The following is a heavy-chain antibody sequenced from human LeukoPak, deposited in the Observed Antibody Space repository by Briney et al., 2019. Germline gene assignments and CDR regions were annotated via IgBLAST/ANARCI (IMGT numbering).Heavy chain of an antibody. D-gene: IGHD2-2*01. CDR3: AKAGFGGQLLTFDY. V-gene: IGHV3-23*01. J-gene: IGHJ4*02. CDR2: ISGSGGST. Sequence: GGSLRLSCAASGFTFSSYAMSWVRQAPGKGLEWVSAISGSGGSTYYADSVKGRFTISRDNSKNTLYLQMNSLRAEDTAAYYCAKAGFGGQLLTFDYWGQGTLVTVSS. CDR1: GFTFSSYA.